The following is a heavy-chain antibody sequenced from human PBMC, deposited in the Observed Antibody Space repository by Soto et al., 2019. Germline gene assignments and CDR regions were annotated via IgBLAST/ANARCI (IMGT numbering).Heavy chain of an antibody. CDR3: ARGTMVRGFDY. CDR1: GGSISSYY. D-gene: IGHD3-10*01. Sequence: SETVSLTXTVSGGSISSYYWSWIRQPPGKGLEWIGYIYYSGSTNYNPSLKSRVTISVDTSKNQFSLKLSSVTAADTAVYYCARGTMVRGFDYWGQGTLVTVSS. J-gene: IGHJ4*02. V-gene: IGHV4-59*01. CDR2: IYYSGST.